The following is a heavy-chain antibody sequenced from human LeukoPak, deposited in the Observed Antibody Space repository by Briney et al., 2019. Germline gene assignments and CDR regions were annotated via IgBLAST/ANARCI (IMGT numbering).Heavy chain of an antibody. CDR1: GFIFSNYW. CDR3: ATYSSSNGREFQY. CDR2: IQQHGSET. Sequence: GGSLRLSCEGSGFIFSNYWMSWVRQAPGKGLEWVANIQQHGSETYYGDSVKGRFTISRDNAKNSLYLQMNSLRAEDTAVYYCATYSSSNGREFQYWGQGTLVTVSS. V-gene: IGHV3-7*01. D-gene: IGHD2-2*01. J-gene: IGHJ1*01.